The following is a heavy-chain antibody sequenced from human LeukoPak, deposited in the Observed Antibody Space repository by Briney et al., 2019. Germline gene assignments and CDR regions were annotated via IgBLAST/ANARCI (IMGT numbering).Heavy chain of an antibody. CDR1: GGSISSGDYY. CDR2: IYYSGST. V-gene: IGHV4-30-4*01. Sequence: SETLYLTCTVSGGSISSGDYYWSWIRQPPGKGLEWIGYIYYSGSTYYNPSLKSRVTISVDTSKNQFSLKLSSVTAADTAVYYCARDRSGYFDYWGQGTLVTVSS. D-gene: IGHD3-22*01. CDR3: ARDRSGYFDY. J-gene: IGHJ4*02.